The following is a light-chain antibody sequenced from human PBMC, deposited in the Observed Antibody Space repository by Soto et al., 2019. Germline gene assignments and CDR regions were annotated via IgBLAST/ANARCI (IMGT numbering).Light chain of an antibody. CDR3: QQYGSSPIT. V-gene: IGKV3-20*01. Sequence: EIVSTQSPGTLSLSPGERATLSCRASQSVGSSYLAWYQQKPGQAPRLLIYATSSRATGIPDRFSGSGSGTDFTLTISRLEPEDFAVYYCQQYGSSPITFGQGTRLEIK. CDR1: QSVGSSY. CDR2: ATS. J-gene: IGKJ5*01.